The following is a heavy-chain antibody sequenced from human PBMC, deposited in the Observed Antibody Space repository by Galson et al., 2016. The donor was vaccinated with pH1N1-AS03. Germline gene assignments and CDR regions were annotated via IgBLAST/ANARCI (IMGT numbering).Heavy chain of an antibody. CDR2: INPSDGNT. V-gene: IGHV1-46*01. D-gene: IGHD4/OR15-4a*01. CDR1: GYTFTSYY. CDR3: ARVSAGLTGYYYAMDV. Sequence: SVKVSCKASGYTFTSYYIHWVRQAPGQGREWMGIINPSDGNTKYAQRSQGRVTMTRDTSTSTVDMELSSLRSDDTAVYYCARVSAGLTGYYYAMDVWGQGTTVTVSS. J-gene: IGHJ6*02.